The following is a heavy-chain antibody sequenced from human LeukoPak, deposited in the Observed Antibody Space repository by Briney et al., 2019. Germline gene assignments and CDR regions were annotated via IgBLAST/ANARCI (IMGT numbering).Heavy chain of an antibody. Sequence: GGSLRLSCAASGFTFSSYSMNWVRQAPAKGLEWVSSISSSTNYIYYADSVKGRFTISRDNAKNSLYLQMNSLRAEDTAVYYCARVGSGWLAYYWGQGTLVTVSS. CDR1: GFTFSSYS. V-gene: IGHV3-21*01. J-gene: IGHJ4*02. CDR3: ARVGSGWLAYY. D-gene: IGHD6-19*01. CDR2: ISSSTNYI.